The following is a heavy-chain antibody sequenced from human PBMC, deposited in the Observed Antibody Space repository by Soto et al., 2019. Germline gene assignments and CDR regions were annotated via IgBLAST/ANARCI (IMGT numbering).Heavy chain of an antibody. V-gene: IGHV3-21*01. CDR1: GFSFSSYS. CDR3: ARGYTGYCSGGTCYWFDP. CDR2: ISSSTSYI. J-gene: IGHJ5*02. D-gene: IGHD2-15*01. Sequence: EVQLVESGGGLVKPGGSLRLSCAASGFSFSSYSMNWVRQAPGKGLEWVSSISSSTSYINYADSVKGRFTISRDNAKKSLYLQKNSLRAEDTAVYYCARGYTGYCSGGTCYWFDPWGQGTLVTVSS.